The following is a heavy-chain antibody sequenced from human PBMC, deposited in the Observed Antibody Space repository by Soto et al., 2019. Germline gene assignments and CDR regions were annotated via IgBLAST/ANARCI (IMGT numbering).Heavy chain of an antibody. Sequence: SETLSLTCAVYGGSFSGYYWSWIRQPPGKGLEWIGEINHSGSTNYNPSLKSRVTISVDTSKNQFSLKLSSVTAADTAVYYCARARSDYIWGSYRPAFDYWGQGTLVTVSS. V-gene: IGHV4-34*01. CDR2: INHSGST. J-gene: IGHJ4*02. D-gene: IGHD3-16*02. CDR1: GGSFSGYY. CDR3: ARARSDYIWGSYRPAFDY.